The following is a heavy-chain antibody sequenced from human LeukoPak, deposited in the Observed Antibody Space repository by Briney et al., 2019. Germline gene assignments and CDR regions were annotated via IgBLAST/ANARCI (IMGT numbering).Heavy chain of an antibody. CDR1: GYTFTGYH. Sequence: ASVKVSCKASGYTFTGYHMHWVRQAPGQRLEWMGRINPSGGGTKYAQKFQGRVNMTRDTPTNTANMESSSLRTEDTAVYYCASVYLYGMDVWGQGTTVTVSS. D-gene: IGHD2-8*01. J-gene: IGHJ6*01. V-gene: IGHV1-46*01. CDR3: ASVYLYGMDV. CDR2: INPSGGGT.